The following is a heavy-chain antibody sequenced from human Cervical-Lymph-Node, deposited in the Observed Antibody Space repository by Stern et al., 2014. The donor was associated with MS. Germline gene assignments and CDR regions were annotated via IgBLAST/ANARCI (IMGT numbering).Heavy chain of an antibody. CDR2: MNPNSGDT. D-gene: IGHD2-15*01. V-gene: IGHV1-8*01. J-gene: IGHJ5*02. CDR1: GYTFTSYD. CDR3: ARGRSPYCSSGRCEVDP. Sequence: QVQLVQSGAEVKKPGASVKVSCKASGYTFTSYDISWVRQATGQGLEWMGWMNPNSGDTGYAQKFQGRVTMTRNTSISTAYMELSSLRSEDTAVYYCARGRSPYCSSGRCEVDPWGQGTQVTVSS.